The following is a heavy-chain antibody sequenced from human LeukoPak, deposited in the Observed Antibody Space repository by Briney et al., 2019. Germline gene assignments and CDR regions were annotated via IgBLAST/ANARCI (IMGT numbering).Heavy chain of an antibody. CDR3: ARDPYLVRGATYYYYYMDV. J-gene: IGHJ6*03. Sequence: KPSETLSLTCTVSGGSISSSSYYWGWLRQPPGKGLEWIGSIYYSGSTYYNPSLKSRVTISVDTSKNQFSLKLSSVTAADTAVYYCARDPYLVRGATYYYYYMDVWGKGTTVTVSS. V-gene: IGHV4-39*02. CDR1: GGSISSSSYY. D-gene: IGHD3-10*01. CDR2: IYYSGST.